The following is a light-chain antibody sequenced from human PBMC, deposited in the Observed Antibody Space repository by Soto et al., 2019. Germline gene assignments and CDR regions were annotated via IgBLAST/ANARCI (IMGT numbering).Light chain of an antibody. Sequence: EIVLTQSPGTLSLSPGERATLCCRASKSVSSTYIAWYQQNPGRAPRLLIYGASSRATGIPDRFSGSGSGTDFTLTISRLEPEDFAVYFCQQYGRSPPFTFGQGTKVELK. V-gene: IGKV3-20*01. CDR2: GAS. CDR1: KSVSSTY. J-gene: IGKJ2*01. CDR3: QQYGRSPPFT.